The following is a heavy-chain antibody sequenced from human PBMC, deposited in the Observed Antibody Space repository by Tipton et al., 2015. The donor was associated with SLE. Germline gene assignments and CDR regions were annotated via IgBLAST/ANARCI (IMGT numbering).Heavy chain of an antibody. CDR2: IHYSGST. CDR1: GGSISSSSYY. V-gene: IGHV4-61*05. J-gene: IGHJ4*02. D-gene: IGHD6-19*01. CDR3: AGYDSGWFPFDC. Sequence: TLSLTCTVSGGSISSSSYYWGWIRQPPGKGLEWIGYIHYSGSTNYNPSLKSRVTISVDTSKSQFSLKLRSVTAADTAVYYCAGYDSGWFPFDCWGQGTLVTVSS.